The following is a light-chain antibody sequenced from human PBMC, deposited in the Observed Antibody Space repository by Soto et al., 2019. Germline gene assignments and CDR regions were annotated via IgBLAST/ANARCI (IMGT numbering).Light chain of an antibody. Sequence: DIQMTQSPSSLSASVGDRVTITCRASQSISSYLNWYQQKPGKAPKLXXYAASSLQSGVPSRFSGSGSGTDFTLTISSLEPEDFAVYYCQQRSDWLPITFGQGTRLEIK. CDR3: QQRSDWLPIT. CDR1: QSISSY. J-gene: IGKJ5*01. V-gene: IGKV1-39*01. CDR2: AAS.